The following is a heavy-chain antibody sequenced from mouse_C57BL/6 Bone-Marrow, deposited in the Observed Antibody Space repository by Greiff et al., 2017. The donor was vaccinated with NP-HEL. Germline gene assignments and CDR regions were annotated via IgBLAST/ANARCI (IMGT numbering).Heavy chain of an antibody. CDR3: ARGGNYAMDY. CDR2: INPYNGGT. V-gene: IGHV1-19*01. J-gene: IGHJ4*01. Sequence: EVKLMESGPVLVKPGASVKMSCKASGYTFTDYYMNWVKQSHGKSLEWIGVINPYNGGTSYNQKFKGKATLTVDKSSSTAYMELNSLTSEDSAVYYCARGGNYAMDYWGQGTSVTVSS. CDR1: GYTFTDYY.